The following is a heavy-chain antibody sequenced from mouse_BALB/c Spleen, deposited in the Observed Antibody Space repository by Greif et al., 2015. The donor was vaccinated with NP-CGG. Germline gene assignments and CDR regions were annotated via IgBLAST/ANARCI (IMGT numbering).Heavy chain of an antibody. CDR3: ARWVLGRAMDY. Sequence: EVQLQQSGPSLVKPSQTLSLTCSVTGDSITSGYWNWIRKFPGNKLEYMGYISYSGSTYYNPSLKSRISITRDTSKNXVLPPLNSVTTEDPATYYCARWVLGRAMDYWGQGTSVTVSS. V-gene: IGHV3-8*02. J-gene: IGHJ4*01. D-gene: IGHD4-1*01. CDR1: GDSITSGY. CDR2: ISYSGST.